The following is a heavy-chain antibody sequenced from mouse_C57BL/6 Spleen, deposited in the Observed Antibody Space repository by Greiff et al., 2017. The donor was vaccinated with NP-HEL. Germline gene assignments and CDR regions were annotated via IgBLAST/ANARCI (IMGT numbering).Heavy chain of an antibody. D-gene: IGHD1-1*01. J-gene: IGHJ1*03. V-gene: IGHV1-64*01. Sequence: VQLQQPGAELVKPGASVKLSCKASGYTFTSYWMHWVKQRPGQGLEWIGMIHPNSGSTNYNEKFKSKATLTVDKSSSTAYMQLSSLTSEDSAVYYCAREDYYGSSYPYWYFDVWGTGTTVTVSS. CDR3: AREDYYGSSYPYWYFDV. CDR2: IHPNSGST. CDR1: GYTFTSYW.